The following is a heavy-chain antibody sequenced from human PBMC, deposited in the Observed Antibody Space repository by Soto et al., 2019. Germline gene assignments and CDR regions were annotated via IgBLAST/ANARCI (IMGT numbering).Heavy chain of an antibody. CDR3: ATTSNCSGGSCRYYYYIDV. J-gene: IGHJ6*03. V-gene: IGHV4-39*01. D-gene: IGHD2-15*01. CDR1: GVSISSSSYY. CDR2: IFYSGGT. Sequence: PSETLSLTCTVSGVSISSSSYYWGWIRQPPGKGLEWIGSIFYSGGTYYNPSLKSRVAISVDTSKNQFSLKLTSVTAADTAVYYCATTSNCSGGSCRYYYYIDVWGKGTTVTVS.